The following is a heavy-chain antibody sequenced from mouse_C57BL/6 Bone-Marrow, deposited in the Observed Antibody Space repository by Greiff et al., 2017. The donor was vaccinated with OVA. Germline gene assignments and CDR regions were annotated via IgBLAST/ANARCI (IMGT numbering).Heavy chain of an antibody. CDR1: GYTFTSYG. CDR2: IYPRSGNT. CDR3: ARSGSIYYDYGSSYFDY. V-gene: IGHV1-81*01. D-gene: IGHD2-4*01. Sequence: QVQLQQSGAELARPGASVKLSCKASGYTFTSYGISWVKQRTGQGLEWIGEIYPRSGNTYYNEKFKGKATLTADKSSSTAYMELRSLTSEDSAVYFCARSGSIYYDYGSSYFDYWGQGTTLTGSS. J-gene: IGHJ2*01.